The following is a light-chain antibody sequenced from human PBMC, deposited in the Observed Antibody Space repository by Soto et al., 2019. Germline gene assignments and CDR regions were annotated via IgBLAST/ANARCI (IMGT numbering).Light chain of an antibody. Sequence: QSALAQPASVSGSPGQSTIISCTGTSSDVGGYNYVSWYQQHPGKAPKFLIYEVDNRASGVSDRFSGSKSGNTASLTISGLQAEDEADYYCSSYTSSDTLVFGTGTKVTVL. J-gene: IGLJ1*01. CDR1: SSDVGGYNY. CDR3: SSYTSSDTLV. CDR2: EVD. V-gene: IGLV2-14*01.